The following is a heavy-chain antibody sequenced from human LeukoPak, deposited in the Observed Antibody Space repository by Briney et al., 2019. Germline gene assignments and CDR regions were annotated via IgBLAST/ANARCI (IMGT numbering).Heavy chain of an antibody. D-gene: IGHD3-9*01. CDR1: GFTFSSYA. CDR2: ISGSGGST. Sequence: GGSLRLSCAASGFTFSSYAMSWVRQAPGKGLEWVSAISGSGGSTYYADSVKGRFTISRDNSKNTLYLQMNSLRAEDTAVYYCAKDHRFRADILTACFDYWGQGTLVTVPS. J-gene: IGHJ4*02. V-gene: IGHV3-23*01. CDR3: AKDHRFRADILTACFDY.